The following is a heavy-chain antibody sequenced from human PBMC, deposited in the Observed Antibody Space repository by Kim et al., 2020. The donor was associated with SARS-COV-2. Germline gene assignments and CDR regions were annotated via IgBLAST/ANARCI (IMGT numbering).Heavy chain of an antibody. J-gene: IGHJ4*03. V-gene: IGHV3-9*01. CDR2: IFWSGGET. CDR3: MKGRTAWVSDH. D-gene: IGHD7-27*01. CDR1: GFTFTDHA. Sequence: GGSLRLSCVISGFTFTDHAMHWVRQAPGKGLEWVSGIFWSGGETCYADSVKGRFTISRDISSNSLYLQMNSLRADDTAFYYCMKGRTAWVSDHWGQGTPVTVSS.